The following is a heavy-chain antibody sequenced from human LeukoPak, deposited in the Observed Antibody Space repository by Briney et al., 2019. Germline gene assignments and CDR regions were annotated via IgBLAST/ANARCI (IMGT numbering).Heavy chain of an antibody. Sequence: PGGSLRLSCAASGFTFSSYAMSWVRQAPGKGLEWVPAISGSGGSTYYADSVKGRFTISRDNSKNTLYLQMNSLRAEDTAVYYCAIPIVVVPAAKNGHAFDIWGQGTMVTVSS. D-gene: IGHD2-2*01. CDR1: GFTFSSYA. V-gene: IGHV3-23*01. CDR3: AIPIVVVPAAKNGHAFDI. CDR2: ISGSGGST. J-gene: IGHJ3*02.